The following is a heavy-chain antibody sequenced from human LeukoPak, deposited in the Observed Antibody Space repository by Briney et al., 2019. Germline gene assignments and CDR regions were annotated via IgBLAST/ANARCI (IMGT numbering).Heavy chain of an antibody. CDR2: ISSSGGST. CDR1: VFTFSNTS. D-gene: IGHD4-17*01. J-gene: IGHJ4*02. CDR3: AKAFYGDYVIDY. V-gene: IGHV3-23*01. Sequence: GGSLRLSCAASVFTFSNTSMSWVRHAPWKGLEWVSLISSSGGSTYYTDSVKGRFTISRDNSKNTLYLQMNSLRAEDTAVYYCAKAFYGDYVIDYWGQGTLVTVSS.